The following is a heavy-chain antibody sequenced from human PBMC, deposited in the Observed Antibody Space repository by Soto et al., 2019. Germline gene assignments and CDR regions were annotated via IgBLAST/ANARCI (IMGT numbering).Heavy chain of an antibody. J-gene: IGHJ5*02. Sequence: SVKVSCKASGYTFTSYAISWVRQAPGQGLEWMGRIIPILGIANYAQKFQGRVTITADKSTSTAYMELSSLRSEDTAVYYCARPHCSGGSCYTNWFDPWGQGTLVTVSS. V-gene: IGHV1-69*04. CDR3: ARPHCSGGSCYTNWFDP. D-gene: IGHD2-15*01. CDR2: IIPILGIA. CDR1: GYTFTSYA.